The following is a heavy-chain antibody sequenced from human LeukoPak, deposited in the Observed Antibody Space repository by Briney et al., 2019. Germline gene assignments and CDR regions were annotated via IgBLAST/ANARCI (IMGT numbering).Heavy chain of an antibody. Sequence: SETLSLTCTVSGASVSSGSYYWSWIRQPPGRGLEWIGYIYYGGNTKYNPSLKSRVTISVDTSKNQFSLNLRSVTAADTAVYYCTTDPDYMIGVYFDFWGQGTLVTVSS. J-gene: IGHJ4*02. D-gene: IGHD3-10*01. CDR2: IYYGGNT. V-gene: IGHV4-61*01. CDR1: GASVSSGSYY. CDR3: TTDPDYMIGVYFDF.